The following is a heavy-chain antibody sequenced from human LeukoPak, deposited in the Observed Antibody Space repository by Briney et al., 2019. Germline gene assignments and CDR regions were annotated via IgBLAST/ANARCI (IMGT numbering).Heavy chain of an antibody. CDR3: ASVGNYYYYYMDV. J-gene: IGHJ6*03. CDR1: GYSISSGYY. CDR2: IYYSGST. Sequence: SETLSLTCTVSGYSISSGYYWGWIRQPPGKGLEWIGSIYYSGSTYYNPSLKSRVTISVDTSKNQFSLKLSSVTAADTAVYYCASVGNYYYYYMDVWGKGTTVTVSS. V-gene: IGHV4-38-2*02.